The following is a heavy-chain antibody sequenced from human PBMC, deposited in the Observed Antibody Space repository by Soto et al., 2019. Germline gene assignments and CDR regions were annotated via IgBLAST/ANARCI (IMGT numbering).Heavy chain of an antibody. J-gene: IGHJ4*02. CDR1: GVSISRGGNY. CDR2: MHYDGST. D-gene: IGHD6-13*01. V-gene: IGHV4-31*03. CDR3: ARTKAGHSTPSDF. Sequence: SETLSLTCSVSGVSISRGGNYWGWIRQHPGKGLEWIGYMHYDGSTFHNPSLQSRVTISSDTSKNQFSLKVRSVTATDTAVYYCARTKAGHSTPSDFWGQGTLVTVSS.